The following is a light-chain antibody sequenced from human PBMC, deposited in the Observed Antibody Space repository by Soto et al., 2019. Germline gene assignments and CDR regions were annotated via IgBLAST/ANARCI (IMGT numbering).Light chain of an antibody. V-gene: IGKV1-5*03. CDR3: QQYNSYWT. J-gene: IGKJ1*01. CDR1: QSIGSW. Sequence: DIQMTQSPSTLSASVGDRVTITCRASQSIGSWLAWYQRKPGKAPKLLIYKASSLESGVPSRFSGSGSGTEFTLTISSLQPDDFATYYCQQYNSYWTFGQGTKVDIK. CDR2: KAS.